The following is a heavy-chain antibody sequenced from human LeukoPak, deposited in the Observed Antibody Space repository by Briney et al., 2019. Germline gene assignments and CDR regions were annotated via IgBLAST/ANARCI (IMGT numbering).Heavy chain of an antibody. J-gene: IGHJ6*04. CDR3: ARVADTMVRGVTYYYYYGIDV. D-gene: IGHD3-10*01. Sequence: ASVKVSFKASGYTFTSYGISWVRQAPGQGLEWMGWISAYNGNTNYAQKLQGRVTMTTDTSTSTAYMELRSLRSDDTAVYYCARVADTMVRGVTYYYYYGIDVWGKGTTVTVSS. CDR1: GYTFTSYG. V-gene: IGHV1-18*04. CDR2: ISAYNGNT.